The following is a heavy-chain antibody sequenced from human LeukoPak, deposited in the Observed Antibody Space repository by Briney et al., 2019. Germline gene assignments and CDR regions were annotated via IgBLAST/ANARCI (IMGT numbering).Heavy chain of an antibody. Sequence: PGGSLRLSCAASGFXFSTYWINWVRQAPGKGLEWVANIKEDGSEKNYVDSVKGRFTISRDNAKNSLCLQMNSLRAEDTAVYYCVAAGGYWGQGALVTVSS. CDR3: VAAGGY. CDR1: GFXFSTYW. CDR2: IKEDGSEK. V-gene: IGHV3-7*05. D-gene: IGHD6-13*01. J-gene: IGHJ4*02.